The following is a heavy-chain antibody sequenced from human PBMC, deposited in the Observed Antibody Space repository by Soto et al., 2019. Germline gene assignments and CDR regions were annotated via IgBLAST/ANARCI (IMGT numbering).Heavy chain of an antibody. J-gene: IGHJ6*03. D-gene: IGHD4-17*01. V-gene: IGHV4-34*01. Sequence: QVQLQQWGAGLLKPSETLSLTCAVYGGSFSGYYWSWIRQPPGKGLEWIGEINHSGSTNYNPSLKRRVTISVDTSKNQFSLKLSSVTAADTAVYYCARGYGDLRYYYYMDVWGKGTTVTVSS. CDR2: INHSGST. CDR3: ARGYGDLRYYYYMDV. CDR1: GGSFSGYY.